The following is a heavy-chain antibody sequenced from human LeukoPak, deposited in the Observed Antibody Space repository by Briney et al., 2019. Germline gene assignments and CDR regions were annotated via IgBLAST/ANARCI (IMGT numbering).Heavy chain of an antibody. CDR2: IKSKTNGGTT. V-gene: IGHV3-15*01. CDR3: STMSAIFGVVIPDY. CDR1: GFVFCDAW. J-gene: IGHJ4*02. D-gene: IGHD3-3*01. Sequence: GGSLRLSCAVSGFVFCDAWMSWVRQAPGKGLEWVGRIKSKTNGGTTDYAAPVKGRFSISRDDSKNTLFLQMYSLRTEDTGVYYCSTMSAIFGVVIPDYWGQGTLVSVSP.